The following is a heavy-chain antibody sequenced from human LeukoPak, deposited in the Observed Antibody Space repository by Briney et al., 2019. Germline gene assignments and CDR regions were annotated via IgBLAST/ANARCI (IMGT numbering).Heavy chain of an antibody. V-gene: IGHV3-30*02. Sequence: GGSLRLSCAASGFTFSSYAMSWVRQAPDKGLEWVAFIRYDGGHAYYADSVKGRFTISRDNSKNTLYLQMNSLRVEDTALFYCAKDLAHFRLVPVGSFDLWGQGTVVAVS. J-gene: IGHJ3*01. CDR1: GFTFSSYA. D-gene: IGHD2-2*01. CDR3: AKDLAHFRLVPVGSFDL. CDR2: IRYDGGHA.